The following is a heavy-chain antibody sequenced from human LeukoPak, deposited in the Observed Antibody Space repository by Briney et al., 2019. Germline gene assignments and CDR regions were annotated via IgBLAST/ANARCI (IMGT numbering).Heavy chain of an antibody. Sequence: PSETLSLTCTVSGGSISSYYWSWTRQPAGKGLEWIGHIYTSGSTNYNPSLKSRVTMSVDTSKNQFSLKLSSVTAADTAVYYCARDLFLCSSTSCYAGLPYYDILPSGIWFDPWGQGTLFTVSS. D-gene: IGHD2-2*01. V-gene: IGHV4-4*07. CDR1: GGSISSYY. J-gene: IGHJ5*02. CDR2: IYTSGST. CDR3: ARDLFLCSSTSCYAGLPYYDILPSGIWFDP.